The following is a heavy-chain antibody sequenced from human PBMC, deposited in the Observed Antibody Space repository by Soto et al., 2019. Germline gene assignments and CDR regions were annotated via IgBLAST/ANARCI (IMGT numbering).Heavy chain of an antibody. V-gene: IGHV4-39*01. CDR1: GGSISSSSYF. J-gene: IGHJ5*02. D-gene: IGHD2-21*02. Sequence: QLQLQELGPGLVKPSETLSLTCSVSGGSISSSSYFWGWIREPPGKGLEWIGSIYYSGSTYYNPSLKSRVTVSVDTSKNQFSLKLSSVTAADTAVYYCARHPSDFWFDPWGQGTLVTVSS. CDR3: ARHPSDFWFDP. CDR2: IYYSGST.